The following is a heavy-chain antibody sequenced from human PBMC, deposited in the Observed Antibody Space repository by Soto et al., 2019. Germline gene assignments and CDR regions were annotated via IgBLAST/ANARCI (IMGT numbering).Heavy chain of an antibody. CDR1: GFTFSSYA. CDR3: AKDSGWLRHSLPADY. CDR2: ISGSGGST. V-gene: IGHV3-23*01. Sequence: EVQLLESWGGLVQPGGSLRLSCAASGFTFSSYAMSWVRQAPGKGLEWVSAISGSGGSTYYADSVKGRFTISRDNSKNTLYLQMNSLRAEDTAVYYCAKDSGWLRHSLPADYWGQEPWSPSPQ. D-gene: IGHD5-12*01. J-gene: IGHJ4*01.